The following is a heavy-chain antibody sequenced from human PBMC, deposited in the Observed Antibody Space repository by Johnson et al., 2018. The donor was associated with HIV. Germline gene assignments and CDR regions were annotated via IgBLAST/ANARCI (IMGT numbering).Heavy chain of an antibody. Sequence: EVQLVESGGGLIQPGGSLRLSCAASGFTVSSNYMSWVHQAPGKGLEWVSVIYNDGNTYYADSVKGRFTISRDDSKNTLYLQMNSLKTEDTAVYYCTTVGIAVAGALPIWGQGTMVTVSS. CDR1: GFTVSSNY. CDR2: IYNDGNT. D-gene: IGHD6-19*01. CDR3: TTVGIAVAGALPI. J-gene: IGHJ3*02. V-gene: IGHV3-53*01.